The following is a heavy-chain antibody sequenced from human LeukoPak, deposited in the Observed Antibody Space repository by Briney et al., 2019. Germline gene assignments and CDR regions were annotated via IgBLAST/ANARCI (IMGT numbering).Heavy chain of an antibody. CDR2: INPNSGGT. CDR1: GYTFTGYY. CDR3: ATASYYYESSDAFDI. D-gene: IGHD3-22*01. J-gene: IGHJ3*02. V-gene: IGHV1-2*02. Sequence: ASVKVSCKASGYTFTGYYMHWVRQAPGQGLEWMGWINPNSGGTNYAQKFQGRVTMTRDTSISTAYMELSRLRSDDTAVYYCATASYYYESSDAFDIWGQGTMVTVSS.